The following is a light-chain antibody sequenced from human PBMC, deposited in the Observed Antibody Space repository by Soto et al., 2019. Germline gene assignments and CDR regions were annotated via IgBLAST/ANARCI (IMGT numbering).Light chain of an antibody. CDR2: SGD. V-gene: IGKV3-11*01. J-gene: IGKJ1*01. Sequence: EVVVTQSPDTLSLSPGETATLSCRASQSVSSSVAWYQHKPGQSPRLVVYSGDKRAPGIPPRFSGSGSGTGFTLTISSLESDDFAIYYCQQRYSWLRAFGPGTKVDIK. CDR1: QSVSSS. CDR3: QQRYSWLRA.